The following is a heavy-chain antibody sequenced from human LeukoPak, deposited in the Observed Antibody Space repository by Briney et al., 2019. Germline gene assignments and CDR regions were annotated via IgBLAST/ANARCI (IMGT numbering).Heavy chain of an antibody. CDR1: GYTLTELS. Sequence: ASVKVSCKVSGYTLTELSMHWVRQAPGKGLEWMGGFDPEDGETIYAQKFQGRVTMTEDTSTDTAYMELSSLRSEDTAVYYCATADSSWYTRYDAFDIWGQGTMVTVSS. J-gene: IGHJ3*02. V-gene: IGHV1-24*01. CDR2: FDPEDGET. D-gene: IGHD6-13*01. CDR3: ATADSSWYTRYDAFDI.